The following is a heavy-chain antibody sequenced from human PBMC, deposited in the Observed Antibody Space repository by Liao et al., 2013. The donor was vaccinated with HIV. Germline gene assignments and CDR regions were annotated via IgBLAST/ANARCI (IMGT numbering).Heavy chain of an antibody. D-gene: IGHD4-17*01. Sequence: QVQLQESGPGLVKPSQTLSLTCTVSGASISSGSYYWSWIRQPAGKGLEWIGRIYTSGSTNYNPSLRSRLTMSIDTSTDHFAMRLSSVTAADTAVYYCARAKFLYGDNLRDAFDVWGRGTMVTVSS. CDR2: IYTSGST. CDR3: ARAKFLYGDNLRDAFDV. CDR1: GASISSGSYY. V-gene: IGHV4-61*02. J-gene: IGHJ3*01.